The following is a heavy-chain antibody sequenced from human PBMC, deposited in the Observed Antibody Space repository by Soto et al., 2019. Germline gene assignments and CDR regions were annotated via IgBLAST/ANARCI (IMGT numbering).Heavy chain of an antibody. J-gene: IGHJ4*02. CDR1: GGSISSGGYY. Sequence: SETLSLTCTVSGGSISSGGYYWSWIRQHPGKGLEWIGYIYYSGSTYYNPSLKSRVTISVDTSKNQFSLKLSSVTAADTAVYYCAIGLTVYHPTFDYWGQGTLVTVSS. CDR2: IYYSGST. CDR3: AIGLTVYHPTFDY. D-gene: IGHD2-2*02. V-gene: IGHV4-31*03.